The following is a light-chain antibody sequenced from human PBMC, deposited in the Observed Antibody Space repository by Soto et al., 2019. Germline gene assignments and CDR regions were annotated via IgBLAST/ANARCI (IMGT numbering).Light chain of an antibody. CDR3: SSYTINNSYV. CDR1: SSDVGANIF. V-gene: IGLV2-14*01. CDR2: AVS. J-gene: IGLJ1*01. Sequence: QSALTQPASVSGSPGHSITISCTGTSSDVGANIFVSWHQQQPGKSPKLMIYAVSSRPSGVSYRFSGSKSVNTASLTISGLQAEDEADYYCSSYTINNSYVFGTGTKVTVL.